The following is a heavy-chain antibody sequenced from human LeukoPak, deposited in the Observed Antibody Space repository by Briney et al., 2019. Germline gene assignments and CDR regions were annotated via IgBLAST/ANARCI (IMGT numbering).Heavy chain of an antibody. CDR1: VGSISSYY. CDR3: ARGVNTGWQYLDY. J-gene: IGHJ4*02. D-gene: IGHD6-19*01. Sequence: SETLSLTCTVSVGSISSYYWSWIRQPPGKGLEGIGYIYYSGSNNYHPSLQSRVTISVDTSKNQFSLKLSSVTAADTAVYYCARGVNTGWQYLDYWGQGTLVTVSS. V-gene: IGHV4-59*01. CDR2: IYYSGSN.